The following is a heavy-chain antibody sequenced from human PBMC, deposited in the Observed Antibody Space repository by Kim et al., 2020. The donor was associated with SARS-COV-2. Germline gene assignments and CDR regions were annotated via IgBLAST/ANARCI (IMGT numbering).Heavy chain of an antibody. Sequence: VKGRFTISRENSKNKLYLQMNSRRAEDTAVYYCAVLPTYFNVLTGYPLDYWGQGTMVTVSS. D-gene: IGHD3-9*01. V-gene: IGHV3-23*01. CDR3: AVLPTYFNVLTGYPLDY. J-gene: IGHJ4*02.